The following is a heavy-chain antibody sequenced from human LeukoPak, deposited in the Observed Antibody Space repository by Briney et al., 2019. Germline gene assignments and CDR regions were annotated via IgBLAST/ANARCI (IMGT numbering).Heavy chain of an antibody. CDR1: GFTFSSYA. J-gene: IGHJ4*02. Sequence: PGGSLRLSCAASGFTFSSYAMRWVRQAPGKGLEWVAVISYDGSNKYYADSVKGRFTISRDNSKNTLYLQMNSLRAEDTAVYYCARGRNDLTYYYDSSGYSTLDFDYWGQGTLVTVSS. CDR3: ARGRNDLTYYYDSSGYSTLDFDY. V-gene: IGHV3-30-3*01. D-gene: IGHD3-22*01. CDR2: ISYDGSNK.